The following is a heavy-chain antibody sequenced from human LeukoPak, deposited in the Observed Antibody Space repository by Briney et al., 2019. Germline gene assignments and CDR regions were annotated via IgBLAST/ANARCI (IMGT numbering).Heavy chain of an antibody. Sequence: GESLKISCKGFGYSFTNYWIGWVRRVPGKGLEWMGIIYPDDSDTRYSPSFQGQVTISADKSISTAYLQWSSLKASDTAMYYCARQEYCSGGSCYTWFDPWGQGTLVTVSS. D-gene: IGHD2-15*01. CDR3: ARQEYCSGGSCYTWFDP. CDR1: GYSFTNYW. J-gene: IGHJ5*02. V-gene: IGHV5-51*01. CDR2: IYPDDSDT.